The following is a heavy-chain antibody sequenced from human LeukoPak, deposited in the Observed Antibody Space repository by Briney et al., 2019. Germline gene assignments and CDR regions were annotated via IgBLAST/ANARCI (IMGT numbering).Heavy chain of an antibody. D-gene: IGHD3-22*01. Sequence: SETLSLTCAVYGGSFSGYYWSWIRQPPGKGLEWIGEINHSGSTNYNPSLKSRVTISVDTSKNQFSLKLSSVTAADTAVYYCARERLTMIGRAFDIWGQGTMVTVSS. CDR3: ARERLTMIGRAFDI. V-gene: IGHV4-34*01. CDR1: GGSFSGYY. CDR2: INHSGST. J-gene: IGHJ3*02.